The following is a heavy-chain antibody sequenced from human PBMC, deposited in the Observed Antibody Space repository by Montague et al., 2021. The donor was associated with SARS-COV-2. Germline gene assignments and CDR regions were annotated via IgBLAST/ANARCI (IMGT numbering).Heavy chain of an antibody. Sequence: SETLSLTCTDSGGSINSSSYYWGWIRQPPGKGLEWIGSIYYSGSTYYNPSLKSRVTISVDTSKNQFSLKLSSVTAADTAVYYCARRVTGTTVRYYYYGMDVWGQGTTVTVSS. D-gene: IGHD1-20*01. J-gene: IGHJ6*02. CDR2: IYYSGST. V-gene: IGHV4-39*01. CDR1: GGSINSSSYY. CDR3: ARRVTGTTVRYYYYGMDV.